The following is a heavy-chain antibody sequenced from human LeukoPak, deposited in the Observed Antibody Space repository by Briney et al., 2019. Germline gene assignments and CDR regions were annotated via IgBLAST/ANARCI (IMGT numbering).Heavy chain of an antibody. V-gene: IGHV4-59*01. J-gene: IGHJ3*02. D-gene: IGHD6-6*01. CDR2: IYNSETI. Sequence: SETLSLACTVSGGSINSYYWSWIRQPPGKGLEWIGYIYNSETINYNPSLTSRVTISLDTSKNQVSLKLTSVTAADTAVYYCVRVGGASSILSAFDIWGQGTMVTVSS. CDR1: GGSINSYY. CDR3: VRVGGASSILSAFDI.